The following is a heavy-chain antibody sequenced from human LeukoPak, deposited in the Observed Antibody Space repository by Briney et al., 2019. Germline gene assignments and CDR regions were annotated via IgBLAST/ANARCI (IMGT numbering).Heavy chain of an antibody. CDR2: ISSSSSYK. Sequence: GGSLRLSCAASGFTFSSYSMNWVRQAPGKGLEWVSSISSSSSYKYYADSVKGRFTISRDNAKNSLYLQMNSLRAEDTAVYYCARDLGYDYVWGSYRYKYFQHWGQGTLVTVSS. D-gene: IGHD3-16*02. CDR1: GFTFSSYS. J-gene: IGHJ1*01. CDR3: ARDLGYDYVWGSYRYKYFQH. V-gene: IGHV3-21*01.